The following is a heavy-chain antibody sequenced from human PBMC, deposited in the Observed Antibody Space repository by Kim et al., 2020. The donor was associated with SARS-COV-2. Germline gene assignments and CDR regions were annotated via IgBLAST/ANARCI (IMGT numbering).Heavy chain of an antibody. CDR3: ARHKAEYGDYYFDY. J-gene: IGHJ4*02. V-gene: IGHV4-39*01. Sequence: NPSLKSRVTISVNTSESRVSLKRSSETAADTAVYYCARHKAEYGDYYFDYWGQGTLVTVSS. D-gene: IGHD4-17*01.